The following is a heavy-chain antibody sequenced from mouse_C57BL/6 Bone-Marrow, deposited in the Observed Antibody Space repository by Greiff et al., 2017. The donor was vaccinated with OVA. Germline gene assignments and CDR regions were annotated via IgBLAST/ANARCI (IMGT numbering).Heavy chain of an antibody. V-gene: IGHV1-55*01. Sequence: QLQQPGAELVKPGASVKMSCKASGYTFTSYWITWVKQRPGQGLEWIGDIYPGSGSTNYNENFKSKATLTVDTSSSTAYMQLSSLTSEDSAVYYCARGPYYSNYDYWGQGTTLTVSS. CDR2: IYPGSGST. CDR1: GYTFTSYW. D-gene: IGHD2-5*01. J-gene: IGHJ2*01. CDR3: ARGPYYSNYDY.